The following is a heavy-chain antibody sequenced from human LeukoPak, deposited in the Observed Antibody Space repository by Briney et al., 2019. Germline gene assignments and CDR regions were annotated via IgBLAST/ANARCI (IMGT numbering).Heavy chain of an antibody. D-gene: IGHD2-15*01. CDR3: ARDVLGGSAYYFDY. CDR2: IIPIFGTA. Sequence: SVTVSCKASGGTFSSYAISWVRQAPGQGLEWMGGIIPIFGTANYAQKFQGRVTITADKSTSTAYMELSSLRSEDTAVYYCARDVLGGSAYYFDYWGQGTLVTVSS. V-gene: IGHV1-69*06. J-gene: IGHJ4*02. CDR1: GGTFSSYA.